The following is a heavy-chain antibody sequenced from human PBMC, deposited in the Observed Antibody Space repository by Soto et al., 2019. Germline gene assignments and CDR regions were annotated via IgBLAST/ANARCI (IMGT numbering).Heavy chain of an antibody. CDR1: GGSISNFY. CDR2: ISYSGNT. CDR3: ARAPMVLSRSYFDS. V-gene: IGHV4-59*01. J-gene: IGHJ4*02. Sequence: SETLSLTCTVSGGSISNFYWSWVRQPPGKGLEWIGYISYSGNTNYNPSLKSRVSISVDTSKNQLSLNLTSVTAADTAVYYCARAPMVLSRSYFDSWGQGTPVTVSS. D-gene: IGHD2-8*01.